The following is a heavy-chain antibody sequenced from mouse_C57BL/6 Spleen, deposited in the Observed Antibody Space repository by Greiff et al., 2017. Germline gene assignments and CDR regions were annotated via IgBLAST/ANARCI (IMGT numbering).Heavy chain of an antibody. D-gene: IGHD2-3*01. Sequence: QVQLKQPGAELVMPGASVKLSCKASGYTFTSYWMHWVKQRPGQGLEWIGEIDPSDSYPNYNQKFKGKSTLTVDKSSSTAYMQRSSLTSEDSAVYYCARRDGYYGWYFDVWGTGTTVTVSS. CDR2: IDPSDSYP. J-gene: IGHJ1*03. CDR1: GYTFTSYW. V-gene: IGHV1-69*01. CDR3: ARRDGYYGWYFDV.